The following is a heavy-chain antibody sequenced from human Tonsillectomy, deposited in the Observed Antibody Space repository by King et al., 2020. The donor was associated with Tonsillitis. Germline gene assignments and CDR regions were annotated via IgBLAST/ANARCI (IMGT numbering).Heavy chain of an antibody. CDR3: AGDTFGGGFDY. Sequence: VQLVESGVGLVKPGVSLRLSCAASGVTFSNAWMSWVRQAPGKGLEGVGRIKSKTDGGTTDYAAPVKGRFTISRDDSKNTLYLQMNSLKTDDTAVYYCAGDTFGGGFDYWGQGTLVTVSS. CDR1: GVTFSNAW. CDR2: IKSKTDGGTT. V-gene: IGHV3-15*01. D-gene: IGHD3-16*01. J-gene: IGHJ4*02.